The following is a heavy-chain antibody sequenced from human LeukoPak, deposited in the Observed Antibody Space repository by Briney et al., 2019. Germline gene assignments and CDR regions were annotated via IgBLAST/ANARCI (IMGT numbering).Heavy chain of an antibody. CDR1: GFTFTNYA. CDR2: ISGSGFT. D-gene: IGHD4-17*01. V-gene: IGHV3-23*01. Sequence: GGSLRLSCAASGFTFTNYAMGWVRQAPGKGLEWVSDISGSGFTSYADSVKGRSTIFRDNSKNTLYLHMNRLRDEDTALYYCAKYRDYHFDFWGQGTLVTVSS. J-gene: IGHJ4*02. CDR3: AKYRDYHFDF.